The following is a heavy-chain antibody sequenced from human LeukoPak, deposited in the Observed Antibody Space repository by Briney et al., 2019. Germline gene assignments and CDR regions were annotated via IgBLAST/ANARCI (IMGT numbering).Heavy chain of an antibody. CDR2: IYYSGST. V-gene: IGHV4-30-4*08. Sequence: PSQTLSLTCTVSGGSISSGDYYWSWIRQPPGKGLEWIGYIYYSGSTYYNPSLKSRVTISVDTSKNQFSLKLSSVTGADTAVYYCARRPSITMVRGVIINWFDPWGQGTLVTVSS. J-gene: IGHJ5*02. CDR3: ARRPSITMVRGVIINWFDP. CDR1: GGSISSGDYY. D-gene: IGHD3-10*01.